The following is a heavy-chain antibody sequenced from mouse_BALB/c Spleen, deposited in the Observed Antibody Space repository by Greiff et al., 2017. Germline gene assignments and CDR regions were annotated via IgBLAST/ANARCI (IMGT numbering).Heavy chain of an antibody. CDR1: GFSLTSYG. Sequence: VQLQQSGPGLVAPSQSLSITCTVSGFSLTSYGVHWVRQPPGKGLEWLGVIWAGGSTNYNSALMSRLSISKDNSKSQVFLKMNSLQTDDTAMYYCARGGPRQLGLRYAMDYWGQGTSVTVSS. CDR2: IWAGGST. V-gene: IGHV2-9*02. J-gene: IGHJ4*01. CDR3: ARGGPRQLGLRYAMDY. D-gene: IGHD3-2*01.